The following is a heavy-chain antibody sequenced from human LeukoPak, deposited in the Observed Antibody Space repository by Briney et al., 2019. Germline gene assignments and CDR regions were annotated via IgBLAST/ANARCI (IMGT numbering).Heavy chain of an antibody. Sequence: SQTLSLTCAIYGDSVSSNSAAWNWIRQSPSRGLEWLGRTYYRSKWYNDYAVSVKSRITINPDTSKNQFSLQLNSVTPEDTAVYYCARAGGIAAAGTSFGYWGQGTLVTVSS. CDR3: ARAGGIAAAGTSFGY. D-gene: IGHD6-13*01. V-gene: IGHV6-1*01. J-gene: IGHJ4*02. CDR2: TYYRSKWYN. CDR1: GDSVSSNSAA.